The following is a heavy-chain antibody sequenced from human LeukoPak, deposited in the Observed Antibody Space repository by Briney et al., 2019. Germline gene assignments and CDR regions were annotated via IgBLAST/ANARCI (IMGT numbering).Heavy chain of an antibody. V-gene: IGHV3-23*01. J-gene: IGHJ4*02. D-gene: IGHD2-2*01. CDR2: ISASGGST. CDR1: GFTFSSSA. CDR3: AKDGSTAYYFDY. Sequence: GGSLRLSCAASGFTFSSSAMSWVRQVPGKGLEWVSGISASGGSTYYADSVKGRFTISRDNSKNTLYLQMNSLRAEDTAVYYCAKDGSTAYYFDYWGQGTLVTVSS.